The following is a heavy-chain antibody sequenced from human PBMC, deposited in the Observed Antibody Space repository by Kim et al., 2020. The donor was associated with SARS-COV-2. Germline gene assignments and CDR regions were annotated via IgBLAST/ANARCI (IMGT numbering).Heavy chain of an antibody. Sequence: SETLSLTCAVYGGSFSGYYWSWIRQPPGKGLEWIGEINHSGSTNYNPSLKSRVTISVDTSKNQFSLKLSSVTAADTAVYYCARGYCSSTSCYYFDYLGQG. CDR3: ARGYCSSTSCYYFDY. J-gene: IGHJ4*02. CDR2: INHSGST. CDR1: GGSFSGYY. V-gene: IGHV4-34*01. D-gene: IGHD2-2*01.